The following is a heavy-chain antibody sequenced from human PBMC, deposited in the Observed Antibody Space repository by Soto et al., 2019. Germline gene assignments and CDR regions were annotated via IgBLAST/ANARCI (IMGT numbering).Heavy chain of an antibody. J-gene: IGHJ6*02. CDR3: TTQGFGVLHGLVDV. CDR2: IYYSGST. CDR1: GVSISSGDYY. V-gene: IGHV4-30-4*01. D-gene: IGHD3-10*01. Sequence: SETLSLTCTVSGVSISSGDYYWSWIRQPPGKGLEWIGYIYYSGSTYYNPSLKSRVTLSVDTSKNQCSLELTSVIAADAAVYYCTTQGFGVLHGLVDVWGQETTVTVSS.